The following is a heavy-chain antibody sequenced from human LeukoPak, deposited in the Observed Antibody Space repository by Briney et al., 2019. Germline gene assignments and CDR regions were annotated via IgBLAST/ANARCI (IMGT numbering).Heavy chain of an antibody. CDR1: GYTFTGYH. CDR2: INPSGGST. V-gene: IGHV1-46*01. J-gene: IGHJ4*02. Sequence: ASVKVSCKASGYTFTGYHMHWVRQAPGQGLEWMGIINPSGGSTSYAQKFQGRVTMTRDTSTSTVYMEVSSLRSEDTAVYYCARDGVLHYYDSSGPFDYWGQGTLVTVSS. CDR3: ARDGVLHYYDSSGPFDY. D-gene: IGHD3-22*01.